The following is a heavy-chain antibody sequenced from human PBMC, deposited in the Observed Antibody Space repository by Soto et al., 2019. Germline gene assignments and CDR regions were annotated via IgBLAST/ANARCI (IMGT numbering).Heavy chain of an antibody. D-gene: IGHD6-19*01. CDR2: ISYDGSNK. CDR3: ALGGGWYFDY. J-gene: IGHJ4*02. V-gene: IGHV3-30*03. CDR1: GFTFSSYG. Sequence: QVQLVEYGGGVVQPGRSLRLSCAASGFTFSSYGMHWVRKAPGKGLEWVAVISYDGSNKYYADSVKGRFTISRDNSKNTLYLQMNSLRAEDTGVYYCALGGGWYFDYWGQGTLVTVSS.